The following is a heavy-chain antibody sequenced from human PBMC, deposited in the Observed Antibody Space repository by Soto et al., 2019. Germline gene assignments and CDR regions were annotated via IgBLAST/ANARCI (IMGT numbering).Heavy chain of an antibody. D-gene: IGHD3-10*02. V-gene: IGHV4-34*01. CDR3: ERASFGSDVWGKNSTTNWFDP. J-gene: IGHJ5*02. CDR2: INHSGST. Sequence: PSETLSLTCAVYGGSFSGYYWSWIRQPPGKGLEWIGEINHSGSTNYNPSLKSRVTISVDTSKNQFSLKLSSVTAADTAVYYCERASFGSDVWGKNSTTNWFDPWGQGNLVTVSS. CDR1: GGSFSGYY.